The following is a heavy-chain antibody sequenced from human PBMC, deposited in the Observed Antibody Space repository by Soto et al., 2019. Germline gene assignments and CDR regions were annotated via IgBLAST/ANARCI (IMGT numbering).Heavy chain of an antibody. Sequence: QVQLQESGPGLVKPSETLSLTCTVSGGSITGYYWTWIRQPPGKGLEWIGYVFYKGNTNYNPSLKSRVTISVDTSANQFSLRLSSVTAADTAVYYCARSEDSFGFTDYWGQGTLVNVSS. J-gene: IGHJ4*02. CDR1: GGSITGYY. D-gene: IGHD5-18*01. V-gene: IGHV4-59*01. CDR3: ARSEDSFGFTDY. CDR2: VFYKGNT.